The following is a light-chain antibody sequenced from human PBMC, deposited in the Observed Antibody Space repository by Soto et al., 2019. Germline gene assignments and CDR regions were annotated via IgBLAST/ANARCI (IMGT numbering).Light chain of an antibody. J-gene: IGLJ7*01. Sequence: QSVLTQPASVSGSPGQSITISCTGTSSDVGASNYVSWYQQYPGKAPTLLIFGVTNQPSGVSNRFSGSKSGYTASLTISGLHSEDEADYYCSSYTTRSTLIFGGGTQLTVL. CDR3: SSYTTRSTLI. V-gene: IGLV2-14*01. CDR1: SSDVGASNY. CDR2: GVT.